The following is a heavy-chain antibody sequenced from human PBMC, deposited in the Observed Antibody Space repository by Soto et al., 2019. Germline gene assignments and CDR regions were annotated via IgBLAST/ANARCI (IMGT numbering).Heavy chain of an antibody. CDR2: INQDGDAK. CDR1: GFNFSAYW. D-gene: IGHD4-4*01. CDR3: ASNRLHDY. V-gene: IGHV3-7*01. Sequence: EVQLVESGGDLVQPWGSLRLSCAASGFNFSAYWMSWVRQAPGKGLEWVANINQDGDAKNYVDSVKGRFTISRDNAKNSLYLQMNSLRAEDTAMYYCASNRLHDYWGQGALVAVSS. J-gene: IGHJ4*02.